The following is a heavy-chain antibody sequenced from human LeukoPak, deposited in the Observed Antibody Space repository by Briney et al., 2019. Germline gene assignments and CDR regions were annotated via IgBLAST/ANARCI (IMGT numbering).Heavy chain of an antibody. Sequence: PSETLSLTCSVSCDSIISYYWNWLRQSPGKGLEWIGNIHHFGRTEYNSSLWSRVTMFLGSSKNQFSLKLTSVTPTDTAVYYGSRGLWTQPGLVPFNNWGQGVLVTVSS. CDR1: CDSIISYY. D-gene: IGHD5-18*01. J-gene: IGHJ4*02. V-gene: IGHV4-59*01. CDR3: SRGLWTQPGLVPFNN. CDR2: IHHFGRT.